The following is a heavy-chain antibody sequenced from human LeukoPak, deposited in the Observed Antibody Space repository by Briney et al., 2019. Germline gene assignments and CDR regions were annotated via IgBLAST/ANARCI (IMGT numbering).Heavy chain of an antibody. J-gene: IGHJ4*02. D-gene: IGHD6-13*01. CDR1: GGSISSYY. CDR3: ASSNSSSWYLGY. V-gene: IGHV4-59*08. CDR2: IYYSGST. Sequence: TTSETLSLTCTVSGGSISSYYWSWIRQPPGKGLEWIGYIYYSGSTNYNPSLKSRVTISVDTSKNQFSLKLSSVAAADTAVYYCASSNSSSWYLGYWGQGTLVTVSS.